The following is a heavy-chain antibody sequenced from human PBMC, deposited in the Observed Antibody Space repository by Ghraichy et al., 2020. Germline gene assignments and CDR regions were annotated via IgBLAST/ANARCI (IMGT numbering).Heavy chain of an antibody. D-gene: IGHD2-8*01. CDR3: ARGGVPDAYDI. CDR1: GGSVRGQY. V-gene: IGHV4-34*01. Sequence: SETLSLTCAVYGGSVRGQYWTWIRQPPGKGLQWIGEINDSGNTNYMPSLESRVTISVDTSKNQFSLRLTSLTAADTAVYYCARGGVPDAYDIWGQGTMVTVSS. J-gene: IGHJ3*02. CDR2: INDSGNT.